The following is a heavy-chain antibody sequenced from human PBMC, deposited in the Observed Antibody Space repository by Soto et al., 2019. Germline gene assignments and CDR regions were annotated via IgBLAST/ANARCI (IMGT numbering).Heavy chain of an antibody. CDR1: GGSISSGDYY. J-gene: IGHJ4*02. Sequence: QVQLQESGPGLVKPSQTLSLTCTVSGGSISSGDYYWSWIRQPPGKGLEWIGYIYYSGSTYYNPSLKSRVTISVDTSKNQFSLKLSSVTAADTAVYYCARARNLGATRARYYYFDYWGQGTLVTVSS. CDR3: ARARNLGATRARYYYFDY. D-gene: IGHD1-26*01. CDR2: IYYSGST. V-gene: IGHV4-30-4*01.